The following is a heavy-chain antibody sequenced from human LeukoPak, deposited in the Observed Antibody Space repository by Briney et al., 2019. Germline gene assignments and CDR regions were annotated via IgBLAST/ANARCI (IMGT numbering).Heavy chain of an antibody. V-gene: IGHV4-31*03. CDR3: ASKKLDYYDSSGYVSWFDP. CDR1: GGSISSGGYY. J-gene: IGHJ5*02. CDR2: IYYSGST. Sequence: SETLSLTCTVSGGSISSGGYYWSWIRQHPGKGLEWIGYIYYSGSTYYNPSLKSRVTISVDTSKNQFSLKRSSVTAADTAVYYCASKKLDYYDSSGYVSWFDPWGQGTLVTVSS. D-gene: IGHD3-22*01.